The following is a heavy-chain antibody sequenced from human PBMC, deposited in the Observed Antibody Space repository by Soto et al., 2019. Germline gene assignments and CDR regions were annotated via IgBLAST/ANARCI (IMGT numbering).Heavy chain of an antibody. CDR2: IYYSGST. Sequence: SETLSLTCTVSGGSISSGGYYWSWIRQHPGKGLEWIGYIYYSGSTYYNPSLKSRVTISVDTSKNQFSLKLSSVTAADTAVYYSARGGVVRVDYWGQGTLVTVSS. V-gene: IGHV4-31*03. D-gene: IGHD3-10*01. CDR1: GGSISSGGYY. J-gene: IGHJ4*02. CDR3: ARGGVVRVDY.